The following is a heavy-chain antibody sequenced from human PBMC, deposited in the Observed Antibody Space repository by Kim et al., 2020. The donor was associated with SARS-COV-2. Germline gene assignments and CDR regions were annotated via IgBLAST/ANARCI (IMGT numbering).Heavy chain of an antibody. CDR3: TRLDDGFDI. Sequence: GGSLRLSCAASGFTFSGSAMHWVRQASGKGLEWVGRIRTKANSYATAYAASVKGRFTISRDDSKNTAYLQMNSLKTEDTAVYYCTRLDDGFDIWGQGTVVTVSS. V-gene: IGHV3-73*01. CDR1: GFTFSGSA. CDR2: IRTKANSYAT. J-gene: IGHJ3*02.